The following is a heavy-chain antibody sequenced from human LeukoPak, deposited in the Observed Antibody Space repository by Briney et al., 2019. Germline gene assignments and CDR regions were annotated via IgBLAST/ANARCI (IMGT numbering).Heavy chain of an antibody. D-gene: IGHD3-9*01. V-gene: IGHV3-66*01. Sequence: PGGSLRLSCAASGFTVSSSYMSWVRQAPGKGLEWVSVIYSGGSTYYADSVKGRFTISRDNSKNTLYLQMNSLRAEDTAVYYCATGQVYDIVVYYDMDVWGQGTTVTVSS. CDR3: ATGQVYDIVVYYDMDV. CDR1: GFTVSSSY. CDR2: IYSGGST. J-gene: IGHJ6*02.